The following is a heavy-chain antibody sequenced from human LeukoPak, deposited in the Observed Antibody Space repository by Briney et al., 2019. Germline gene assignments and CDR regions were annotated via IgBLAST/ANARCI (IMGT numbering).Heavy chain of an antibody. CDR2: ISGSGIK. CDR3: ATDLGSSRPNY. J-gene: IGHJ4*02. V-gene: IGHV3-48*03. Sequence: SGGSLRLSCAASRFTFSSYEMNWVRQAPGKGLEWVSYISGSGIKHYADSVKGRFTISRDNAKNSLYLQMNSLRAEDTAVYYCATDLGSSRPNYWGQGTLVTVSS. D-gene: IGHD6-13*01. CDR1: RFTFSSYE.